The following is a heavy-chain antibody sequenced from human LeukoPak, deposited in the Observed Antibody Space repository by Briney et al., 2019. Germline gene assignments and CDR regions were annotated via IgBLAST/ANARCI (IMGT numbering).Heavy chain of an antibody. J-gene: IGHJ4*02. V-gene: IGHV4-38-2*02. CDR2: INHSGST. D-gene: IGHD3-22*01. CDR3: AGPGLLHVPRPLGY. Sequence: SETLSLTCSVSGFSISRGYYWGWVRQPPGKGLEWIGEINHSGSTNYNPSLKSRVTISVDTSKNQFSLKLSSVTAADTAVYYCAGPGLLHVPRPLGYWGQGTLVTVSS. CDR1: GFSISRGYY.